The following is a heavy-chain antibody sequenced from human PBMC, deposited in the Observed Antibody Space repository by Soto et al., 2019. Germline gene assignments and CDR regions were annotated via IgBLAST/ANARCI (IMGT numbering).Heavy chain of an antibody. J-gene: IGHJ4*02. D-gene: IGHD6-19*01. CDR1: GFTFSDYY. CDR2: ISSSSSYT. CDR3: ARSSSGWTGDHYFDY. V-gene: IGHV3-11*05. Sequence: QVQLVESGGGLVKPGGSLRLSCAASGFTFSDYYMSWIRQAPGKGLEWVSYISSSSSYTNYADSVKGRFTISIDNAKNSLYLQMNSLRAEDTAVYYCARSSSGWTGDHYFDYWGQGTLVTVSS.